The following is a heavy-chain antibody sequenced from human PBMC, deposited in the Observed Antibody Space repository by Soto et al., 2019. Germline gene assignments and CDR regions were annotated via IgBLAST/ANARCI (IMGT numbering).Heavy chain of an antibody. CDR2: IYPGDSDT. J-gene: IGHJ4*02. CDR1: GYXFTSYW. CDR3: ARHGRDSSGYYVY. V-gene: IGHV5-51*01. Sequence: EXLKISCKGSGYXFTSYWVVWVRQMPGKGLEWMGIIYPGDSDTRYSPSFQGHVTISADKSIRTAYLQWSSLNASDTDKYYCARHGRDSSGYYVYWGQGTLVTVSS. D-gene: IGHD3-22*01.